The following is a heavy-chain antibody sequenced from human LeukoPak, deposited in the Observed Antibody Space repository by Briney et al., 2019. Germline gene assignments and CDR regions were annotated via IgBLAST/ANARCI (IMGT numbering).Heavy chain of an antibody. CDR3: ARDQEFGIAAVKSWFDP. CDR2: ISAYNGNT. D-gene: IGHD6-13*01. V-gene: IGHV1-18*04. CDR1: GYTFTGYY. J-gene: IGHJ5*02. Sequence: ASVNVSCKASGYTFTGYYLHWVRQAPGQGLEWMGWISAYNGNTIYAQKLQGRVTMTTDTSTNTAYMEVRSLRSDDTAVYYCARDQEFGIAAVKSWFDPWGQGTLVTVSS.